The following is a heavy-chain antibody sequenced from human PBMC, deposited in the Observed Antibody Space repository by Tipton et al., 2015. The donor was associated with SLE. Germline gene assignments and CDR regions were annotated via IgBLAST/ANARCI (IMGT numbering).Heavy chain of an antibody. J-gene: IGHJ4*02. V-gene: IGHV4-4*07. D-gene: IGHD1-1*01. CDR1: GGSISSYY. Sequence: LRLSCTVSGGSISSYYWSWIRQPAGKGLEWIGRIYTSGSTNYNPSLKSRVTMSVDTSKNQFSLKVSSVTAADTAVYYCARQGNWNDFDYWGQGTPVTVSS. CDR2: IYTSGST. CDR3: ARQGNWNDFDY.